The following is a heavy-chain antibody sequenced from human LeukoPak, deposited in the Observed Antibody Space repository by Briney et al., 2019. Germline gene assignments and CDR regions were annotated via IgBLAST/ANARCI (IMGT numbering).Heavy chain of an antibody. V-gene: IGHV3-30*02. J-gene: IGHJ3*02. CDR3: AKKTIVGATVDAFDI. D-gene: IGHD1-26*01. Sequence: PGGSLRLSCAASGFTFSNYGVHWVRQAPGKGLEWVAPIRYDGSNKYYADSVKGRFTISRDNSKNTLYLQMNSLRAEDTAVYYCAKKTIVGATVDAFDIWGQGTMVTVSS. CDR2: IRYDGSNK. CDR1: GFTFSNYG.